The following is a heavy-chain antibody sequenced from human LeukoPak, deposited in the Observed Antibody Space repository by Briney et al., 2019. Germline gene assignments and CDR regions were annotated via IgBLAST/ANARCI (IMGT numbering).Heavy chain of an antibody. V-gene: IGHV4-59*11. CDR2: IYYSGST. CDR3: AREVVGQAGEFYYYYYMDV. CDR1: GGSISSHY. D-gene: IGHD2-2*01. Sequence: SETLSLTCTVSGGSISSHYWSWIRQPPGKGLEWIGYIYYSGSTNYNPSLKSRVTISVDTSKNQFALKLSSVTAADTAVYYCAREVVGQAGEFYYYYYMDVWGKGTTVTVSS. J-gene: IGHJ6*03.